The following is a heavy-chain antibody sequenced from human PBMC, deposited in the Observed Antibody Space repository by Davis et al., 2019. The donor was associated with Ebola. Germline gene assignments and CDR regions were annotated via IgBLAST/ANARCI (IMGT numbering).Heavy chain of an antibody. V-gene: IGHV3-7*03. CDR2: INPDGSET. J-gene: IGHJ4*02. CDR3: ARHVNWGYDY. Sequence: PGGSLRLSCAASGFTFSSYSMNWVRQAPGKGLEWVANINPDGSETYYVDSVKGRFTISRDNTKNSMFLQMSRLRADDTAMYYCARHVNWGYDYWGQGTLVTVTS. D-gene: IGHD7-27*01. CDR1: GFTFSSYS.